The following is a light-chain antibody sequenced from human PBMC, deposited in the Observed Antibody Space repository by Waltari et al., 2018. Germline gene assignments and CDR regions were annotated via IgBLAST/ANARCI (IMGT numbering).Light chain of an antibody. J-gene: IGLJ3*02. Sequence: SALTQPASVSGAPGQSITISCTGISNDVGGYNYVSWYQQHPGKAPKLIIYDVNKRPSGISYRFSGPTSCDTASLTISGLQPEDEADHYCSSCASTIPLGVFGGGTKLTVL. CDR1: SNDVGGYNY. V-gene: IGLV2-14*01. CDR2: DVN. CDR3: SSCASTIPLGV.